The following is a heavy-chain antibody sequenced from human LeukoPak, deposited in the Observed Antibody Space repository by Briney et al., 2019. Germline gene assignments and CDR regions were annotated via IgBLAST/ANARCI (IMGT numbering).Heavy chain of an antibody. V-gene: IGHV1-2*02. D-gene: IGHD6-13*01. CDR2: INPNSGGT. J-gene: IGHJ3*02. Sequence: GASVKVSCKASGYTFTGYYMHWVRQAPGQGPEWMGWINPNSGGTNYAQKFQGRVTMTRDTSISTAYMELSRLRSDDTAVYYCARDREVGYSSSWTRSDDAFDIWGQGTMVTVSS. CDR1: GYTFTGYY. CDR3: ARDREVGYSSSWTRSDDAFDI.